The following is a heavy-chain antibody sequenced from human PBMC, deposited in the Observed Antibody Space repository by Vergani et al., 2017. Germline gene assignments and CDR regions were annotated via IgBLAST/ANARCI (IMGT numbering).Heavy chain of an antibody. CDR1: GYTFTSYA. Sequence: QVQLVQSGAEVKKPGASVKVSCKASGYTFTSYAISWVRQAPGQGLEWMGRIIPIFGTANYAQKFQGRVTITADESTSTAYMELSSLRSEYTSGYYCARGYDSSGYGFDYGGQGTLVTVSS. D-gene: IGHD3-22*01. J-gene: IGHJ4*02. V-gene: IGHV1-69*13. CDR2: IIPIFGTA. CDR3: ARGYDSSGYGFDY.